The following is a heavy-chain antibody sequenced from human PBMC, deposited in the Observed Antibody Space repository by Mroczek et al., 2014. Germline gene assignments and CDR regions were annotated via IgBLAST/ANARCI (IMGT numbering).Heavy chain of an antibody. CDR3: TRTPPPXGIDTFDI. CDR2: IRSKAYGGTT. D-gene: IGHD1-14*01. Sequence: ESGGGLVQPGRSLRLSCTASGFTFGDYAMSWFRQAPGKGLEWVGFIRSKAYGGTTEYAASVKGRFTISRDDSKSIAYLQMNSLKTEDTAVYYCTRTPPPXGIDTFDIWGQGTMVTVSS. V-gene: IGHV3-49*03. J-gene: IGHJ3*02. CDR1: GFTFGDYA.